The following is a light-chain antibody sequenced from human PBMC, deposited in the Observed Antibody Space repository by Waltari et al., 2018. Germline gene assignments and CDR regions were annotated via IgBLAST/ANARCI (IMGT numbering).Light chain of an antibody. Sequence: DIVLTQSPATLSLSPGESATLSCRASQNVITNSLAWYQHKPGQAPRLLIYGASKRATGIPDRFSGSGSGTDFSLTISRLETEDFAVYYCQNYGGSSLFTFGPGTKVDFK. J-gene: IGKJ3*01. CDR1: QNVITNS. V-gene: IGKV3-20*01. CDR2: GAS. CDR3: QNYGGSSLFT.